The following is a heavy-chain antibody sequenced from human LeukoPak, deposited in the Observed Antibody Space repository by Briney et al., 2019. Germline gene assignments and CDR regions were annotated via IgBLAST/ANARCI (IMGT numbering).Heavy chain of an antibody. CDR3: ARSSGNYGYVFDY. CDR2: ISSSSSYI. J-gene: IGHJ4*02. CDR1: GFTFSSYS. V-gene: IGHV3-21*01. Sequence: GGSLRLSYAASGFTFSSYSMNWVRQAPGKGLEWVSSISSSSSYIYYADSLKGRFTISRDNAKNSLYLQMNSLRAKDTAVYYCARSSGNYGYVFDYWGQGTRVTV. D-gene: IGHD1-26*01.